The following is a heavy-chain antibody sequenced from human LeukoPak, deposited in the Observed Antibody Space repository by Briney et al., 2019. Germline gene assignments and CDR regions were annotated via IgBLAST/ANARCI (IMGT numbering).Heavy chain of an antibody. V-gene: IGHV3-23*01. CDR3: AKDQYDWKTPTSFGY. D-gene: IGHD1-20*01. CDR1: GFTFSSYA. J-gene: IGHJ4*02. CDR2: ISGSGGST. Sequence: GGSLRLSCAASGFTFSSYAMSWVRQAPGKGLEWVSAISGSGGSTYYADSVKGRFTISRDNSKNTLYLQMNSLRAEDTAVYYCAKDQYDWKTPTSFGYWGQGTLVTVSS.